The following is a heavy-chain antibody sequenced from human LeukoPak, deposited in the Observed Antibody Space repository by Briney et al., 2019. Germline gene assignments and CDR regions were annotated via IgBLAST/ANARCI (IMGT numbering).Heavy chain of an antibody. D-gene: IGHD2-15*01. CDR2: INPSDGST. Sequence: ASVKLACKATGYSFTTYYIHWMRQAPGRGLEWMGIINPSDGSTSSAQKFQGRVTMTSDTSTSTVYMELSGLTYDDTAVYYCARDVVVEVGMLPTDSWFDPWGRGTLVAVSS. CDR1: GYSFTTYY. V-gene: IGHV1-46*01. J-gene: IGHJ5*02. CDR3: ARDVVVEVGMLPTDSWFDP.